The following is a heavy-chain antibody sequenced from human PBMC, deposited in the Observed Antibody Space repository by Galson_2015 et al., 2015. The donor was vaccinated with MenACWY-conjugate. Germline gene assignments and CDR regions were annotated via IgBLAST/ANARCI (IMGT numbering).Heavy chain of an antibody. D-gene: IGHD3-10*01. CDR2: TSYSGST. CDR1: GFSIRSYY. J-gene: IGHJ4*02. Sequence: SETLSLTCTVSGFSIRSYYWSWVRQPPGKGLEWIGYTSYSGSTNYNPSLKSRVTISVDTSKNQFSLTLSSVTAADTAVYYCARHRSGDYGSLALDYWGQGTLVTVSS. V-gene: IGHV4-59*08. CDR3: ARHRSGDYGSLALDY.